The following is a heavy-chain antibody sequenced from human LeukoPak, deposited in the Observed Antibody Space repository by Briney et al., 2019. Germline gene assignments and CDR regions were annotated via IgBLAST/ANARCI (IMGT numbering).Heavy chain of an antibody. V-gene: IGHV3-21*01. D-gene: IGHD3-3*01. CDR1: GFTFSSYS. CDR3: ARREYDFWSGYYTCFDY. J-gene: IGHJ4*02. CDR2: ISSSSSYV. Sequence: QPGGSLRLSCAASGFTFSSYSMNWVRQAPGKGLEWVSSISSSSSYVYYADSVKGRFTISRDNAKNSLYLQMNSLRAEDTAVYYCARREYDFWSGYYTCFDYWGQGTLVTVSS.